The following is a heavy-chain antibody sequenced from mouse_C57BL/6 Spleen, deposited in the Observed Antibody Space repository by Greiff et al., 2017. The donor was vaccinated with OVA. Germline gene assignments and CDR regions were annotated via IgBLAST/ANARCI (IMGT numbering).Heavy chain of an antibody. CDR2: ISYDGSN. CDR3: AREFPYYAMDY. J-gene: IGHJ4*01. CDR1: GYSITSGYY. Sequence: ESGPGLVKPSQSLSLTCSVTGYSITSGYYWNWIRQFPGNKLEWMGYISYDGSNNYNPSLKNRISITRDTSKNQFFLKLNSVTTEDTATYYCAREFPYYAMDYWGQGTSVTVSS. V-gene: IGHV3-6*01.